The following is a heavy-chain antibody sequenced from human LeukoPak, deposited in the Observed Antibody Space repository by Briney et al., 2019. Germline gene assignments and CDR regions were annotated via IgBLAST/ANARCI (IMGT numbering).Heavy chain of an antibody. V-gene: IGHV3-30*03. CDR2: ISYDGSNK. J-gene: IGHJ3*02. Sequence: PGRSLRLSCAASGFTFSSYGMHWVRQAPGKGLEWMAFISYDGSNKYYADSVKGRFIISRDNSKNTLFLQMNSLTADDTAVYYCVRGPRYYDDSGFHYGVFDIWGQGTVVTVSS. CDR1: GFTFSSYG. D-gene: IGHD3-22*01. CDR3: VRGPRYYDDSGFHYGVFDI.